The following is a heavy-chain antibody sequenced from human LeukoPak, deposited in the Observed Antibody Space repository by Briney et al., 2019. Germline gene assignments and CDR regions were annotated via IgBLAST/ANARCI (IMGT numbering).Heavy chain of an antibody. D-gene: IGHD6-6*01. Sequence: SETLSLTCTVSGGSISSYYWSWIRQPPGKGLEWIGYIYYSGSTNYNPSLKSRVTISVDTSKNQFSLKLSSVTAADTAVYYCARETGEYSSSRYYYYYMDVWGKGTTVTVSS. J-gene: IGHJ6*03. V-gene: IGHV4-59*12. CDR2: IYYSGST. CDR3: ARETGEYSSSRYYYYYMDV. CDR1: GGSISSYY.